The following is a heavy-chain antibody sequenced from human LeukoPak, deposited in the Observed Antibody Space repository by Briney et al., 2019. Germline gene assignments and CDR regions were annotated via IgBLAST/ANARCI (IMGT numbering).Heavy chain of an antibody. Sequence: SETLSLTCTVSGDSISSTNYYWGWIRQPPGKGLELIGNIYYSGTTYYNPSLKSRVTMSVDTSKNQFSLNLSSVTAADTAVYYCARGRDYGDYGRYYYYMDVWGKGTTVTISS. V-gene: IGHV4-39*07. J-gene: IGHJ6*03. CDR1: GDSISSTNYY. CDR2: IYYSGTT. D-gene: IGHD4-17*01. CDR3: ARGRDYGDYGRYYYYMDV.